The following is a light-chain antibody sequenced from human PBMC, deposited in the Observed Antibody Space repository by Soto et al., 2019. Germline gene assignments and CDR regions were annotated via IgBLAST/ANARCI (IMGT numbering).Light chain of an antibody. J-gene: IGKJ5*01. Sequence: IGMTQSPATLSVSPVERETLSCRASQTIYSNVAWYQQRPGQPPRLLIYRASSRATGIPARFSGSGSGTEFTLTITSLQSEDFAVYYCQQYNNWPITFGQGTRLEI. V-gene: IGKV3-15*01. CDR2: RAS. CDR1: QTIYSN. CDR3: QQYNNWPIT.